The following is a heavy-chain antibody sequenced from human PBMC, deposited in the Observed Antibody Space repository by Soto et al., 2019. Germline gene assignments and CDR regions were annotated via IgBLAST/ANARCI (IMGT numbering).Heavy chain of an antibody. CDR3: ARADYDRNSGAFEI. J-gene: IGHJ3*02. Sequence: PSQTLSLTCAISGDSVSSNSAAWNGIRQSPSRGLEWLGRTYYRSNWYNDNAVSVKSRIIISRDPPKNQFSMQLYSVTPEYTAVYYCARADYDRNSGAFEIWGQGRMVTVSS. V-gene: IGHV6-1*01. CDR2: TYYRSNWYN. CDR1: GDSVSSNSAA. D-gene: IGHD4-17*01.